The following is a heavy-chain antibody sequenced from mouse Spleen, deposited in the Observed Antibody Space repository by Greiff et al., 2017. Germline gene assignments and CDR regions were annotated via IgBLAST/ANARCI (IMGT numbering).Heavy chain of an antibody. Sequence: EVKLQESGPGLVKPSQSLSLTCSVTGYSITSGYYWNWIRQFPGNKLEWMGYISYDGSNNYNPSLKNRISITRDTSKNQFFLKLNSVTTEDTATYYCARRDYARGLFDYWGQGTTLTVSS. CDR1: GYSITSGYY. J-gene: IGHJ2*01. CDR2: ISYDGSN. D-gene: IGHD2-4*01. CDR3: ARRDYARGLFDY. V-gene: IGHV3-6*01.